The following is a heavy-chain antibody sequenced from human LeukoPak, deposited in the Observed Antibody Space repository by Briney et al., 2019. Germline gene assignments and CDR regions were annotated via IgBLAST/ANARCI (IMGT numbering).Heavy chain of an antibody. CDR2: INHKGTT. D-gene: IGHD4-17*01. J-gene: IGHJ1*01. CDR3: ARSAGEIRQLVSVRFQH. V-gene: IGHV4-34*01. Sequence: PSETLSLTCAVYGGSFNGYYWSWIRQLPGKGLEWIGEINHKGTTKYNSYLTSRVTLSEDKTKKQFSLKLSSVTAADTAIYYCARSAGEIRQLVSVRFQHWGLGTLVTVSS. CDR1: GGSFNGYY.